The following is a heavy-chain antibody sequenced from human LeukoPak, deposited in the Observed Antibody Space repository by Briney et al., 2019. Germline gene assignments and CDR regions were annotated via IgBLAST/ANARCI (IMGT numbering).Heavy chain of an antibody. CDR2: ISISGDGT. V-gene: IGHV3-23*01. Sequence: PTGGSLRLSCAASGFTFSNHDMSWVRQAPGKGLEWVSAISISGDGTYYADSVKGRFTISRDNSKNALYLEMNSLRAEDTAIYYCARKNPVDCSRAGCYGPFDTWGQGTLVTVSS. J-gene: IGHJ4*02. CDR1: GFTFSNHD. CDR3: ARKNPVDCSRAGCYGPFDT. D-gene: IGHD2-2*01.